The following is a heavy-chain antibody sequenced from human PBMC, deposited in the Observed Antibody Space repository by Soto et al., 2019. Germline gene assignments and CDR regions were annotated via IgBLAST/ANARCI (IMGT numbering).Heavy chain of an antibody. V-gene: IGHV4-34*01. CDR3: ARAREAAAGYNWFDP. D-gene: IGHD6-13*01. Sequence: SETLSLTCTVSGGSISGGGSYWSWIRQRPGKGLEWIGEINHSGSSNYNPSLKSRVTISVDTSKNQFSLKLSSVTAADTAVYYCARAREAAAGYNWFDPWGQGTLVTVSS. CDR1: GGSISGGGSY. CDR2: INHSGSS. J-gene: IGHJ5*02.